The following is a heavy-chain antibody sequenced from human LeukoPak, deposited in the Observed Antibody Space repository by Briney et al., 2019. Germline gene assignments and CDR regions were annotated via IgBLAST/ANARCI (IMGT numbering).Heavy chain of an antibody. CDR2: NIPIFGTA. V-gene: IGHV1-69*05. CDR1: GGTFSSYA. Sequence: SVKLSCKASGGTFSSYAISWVRQAPGQGLEGMGGNIPIFGTANYAQKFQGRVTITTDESTSTAYMELSSLRSADTAVYYCARVARYSYGYDYYYYYMDVWGKGTPVTVSS. J-gene: IGHJ6*03. CDR3: ARVARYSYGYDYYYYYMDV. D-gene: IGHD5-18*01.